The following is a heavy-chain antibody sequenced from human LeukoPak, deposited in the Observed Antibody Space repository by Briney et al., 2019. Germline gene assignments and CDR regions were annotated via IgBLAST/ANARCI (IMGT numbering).Heavy chain of an antibody. Sequence: GGSLRLSCAASGFTFSDHGMHWVRPAPGKGLEWVSYISGSRSTIYYADSVKGRFTISRDNAKNSLYLQMNSLRAEDTAMYYCARAATTMIVASDYWGQGTLVTVSS. J-gene: IGHJ4*02. V-gene: IGHV3-48*01. CDR2: ISGSRSTI. D-gene: IGHD3-22*01. CDR1: GFTFSDHG. CDR3: ARAATTMIVASDY.